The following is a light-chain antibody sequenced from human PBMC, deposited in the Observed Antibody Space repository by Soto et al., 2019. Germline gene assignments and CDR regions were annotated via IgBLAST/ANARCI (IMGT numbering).Light chain of an antibody. CDR3: CSYAGTNTLGV. V-gene: IGLV2-23*02. CDR2: EVS. J-gene: IGLJ2*01. CDR1: SSDVGTYNL. Sequence: QSALTQPASVSGSPGQSITISCTGTSSDVGTYNLVSWYQQHPGKAPKLMIYEVSERPSGVSNRFSGSKSGSTASLTISGLKAEDEADYYCCSYAGTNTLGVFAGGTKLTVL.